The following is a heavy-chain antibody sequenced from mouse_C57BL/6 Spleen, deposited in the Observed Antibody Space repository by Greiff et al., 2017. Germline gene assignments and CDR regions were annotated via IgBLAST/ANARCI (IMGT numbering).Heavy chain of an antibody. CDR2: IDPENGDT. CDR1: GFNIKDDY. V-gene: IGHV14-4*01. Sequence: VQLQQSGAELVRPGASVKLSCTASGFNIKDDYMHWVKQRPEQGLEWIGWIDPENGDTEYASKFQGKATITADPSSNTAYLQLSSLTSEDTAVYYCTPNYYGSSPGYWGQGTTRTVSS. D-gene: IGHD1-1*01. J-gene: IGHJ2*01. CDR3: TPNYYGSSPGY.